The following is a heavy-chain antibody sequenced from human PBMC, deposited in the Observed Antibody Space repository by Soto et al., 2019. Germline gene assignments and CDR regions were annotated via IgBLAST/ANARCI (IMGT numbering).Heavy chain of an antibody. CDR3: AKKVNSGSGSQFFDY. CDR1: GFTFSSHS. J-gene: IGHJ4*02. CDR2: FRSGGDDDTT. Sequence: GSLRLSCAASGFTFSSHSMSWGRQAPWKGLEWVSGFRSGGDDDTTYYADSVRGRFTISRDNSKNTLFLQMNSLRAEDTAIYYCAKKVNSGSGSQFFDYWGQGTLVTVSS. V-gene: IGHV3-23*01. D-gene: IGHD3-10*01.